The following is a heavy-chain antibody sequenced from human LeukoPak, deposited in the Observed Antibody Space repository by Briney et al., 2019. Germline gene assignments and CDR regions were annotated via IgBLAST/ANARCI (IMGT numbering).Heavy chain of an antibody. Sequence: PGGSLRLSCAATGFTFSSYSMNWVRQAPGKGLEWVSSISSSSSYIYYADSVKGRFTISRDNAKNSLYLQMNSLRAEDTAVYYCARDSHWTFDYWGQGTLVTVSS. CDR3: ARDSHWTFDY. V-gene: IGHV3-21*01. J-gene: IGHJ4*02. CDR2: ISSSSSYI. D-gene: IGHD1-1*01. CDR1: GFTFSSYS.